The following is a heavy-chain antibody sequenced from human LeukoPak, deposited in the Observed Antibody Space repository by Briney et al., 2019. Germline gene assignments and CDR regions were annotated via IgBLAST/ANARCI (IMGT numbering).Heavy chain of an antibody. J-gene: IGHJ4*02. CDR3: ARDRLGIGAYYFDY. CDR1: GGSISSSSYY. D-gene: IGHD7-27*01. Sequence: SETLSLTCTVSGGSISSSSYYWDWIRQPPGKGLEWIGSNYYSGSTYYNPSLKSRVTISVDTSKNQFSLKLSSVTAADTAVYYCARDRLGIGAYYFDYWGQGTLVTVSS. CDR2: NYYSGST. V-gene: IGHV4-39*07.